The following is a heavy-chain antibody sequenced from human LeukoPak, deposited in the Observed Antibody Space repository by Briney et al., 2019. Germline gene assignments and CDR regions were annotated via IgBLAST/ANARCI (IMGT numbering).Heavy chain of an antibody. CDR3: ARSIYTTVTTWYYFDF. CDR1: GFTFSDYY. CDR2: ISSVSTTI. V-gene: IGHV3-11*01. D-gene: IGHD4-17*01. J-gene: IGHJ4*02. Sequence: GGSLRLSCSASGFTFSDYYMSWIRQAPGKGLEWVSYISSVSTTIDYADSVKGRFTISRDNAKNSLYLQMNSLRAEDTAVYYCARSIYTTVTTWYYFDFWGQGTLVTVSS.